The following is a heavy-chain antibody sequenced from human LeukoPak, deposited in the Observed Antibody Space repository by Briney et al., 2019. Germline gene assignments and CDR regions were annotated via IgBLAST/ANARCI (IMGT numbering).Heavy chain of an antibody. CDR3: ARDRLGGVENGWYYYYYGMDV. V-gene: IGHV1-18*01. CDR2: ISVYNGNT. Sequence: ASVKVSCKASGYTFINYGISWVRQAPGRGLEWMGLISVYNGNTNSAQKLQGRVTMTTDTSTSTAYMELSSLRSEDTAVYYCARDRLGGVENGWYYYYYGMDVWGQGTTVTVSS. J-gene: IGHJ6*02. D-gene: IGHD6-19*01. CDR1: GYTFINYG.